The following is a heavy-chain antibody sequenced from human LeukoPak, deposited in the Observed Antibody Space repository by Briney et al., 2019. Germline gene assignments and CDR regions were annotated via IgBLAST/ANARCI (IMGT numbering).Heavy chain of an antibody. V-gene: IGHV1-2*02. D-gene: IGHD2-15*01. CDR1: GYTFTGYY. CDR2: INPHSGDT. Sequence: ASVKVSCKASGYTFTGYYMHWVRQAPGQGLEWMGWINPHSGDTKYAQKFQGRVTMTRDTSISTAYMELSRLRSDDTALYYCARGHDAYSLLVDYWGQGALVTVSS. J-gene: IGHJ4*02. CDR3: ARGHDAYSLLVDY.